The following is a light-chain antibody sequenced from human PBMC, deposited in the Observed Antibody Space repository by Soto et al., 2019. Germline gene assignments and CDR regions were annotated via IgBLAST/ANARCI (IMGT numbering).Light chain of an antibody. CDR1: QSFRNTY. J-gene: IGKJ2*01. CDR3: QQYGGSPYT. V-gene: IGKV3-20*01. Sequence: EIVLTQSPGTLSLSPGESATLSCRASQSFRNTYLAWYQQKPGQAPRLLIYGASSRATGIPDRFTGSGSGTDFTLTISRLEPEDFAVYYCQQYGGSPYTFGQGTKLEIK. CDR2: GAS.